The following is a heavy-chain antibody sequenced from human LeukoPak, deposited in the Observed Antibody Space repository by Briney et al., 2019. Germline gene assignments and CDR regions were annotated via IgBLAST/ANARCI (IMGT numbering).Heavy chain of an antibody. Sequence: PGGSLRLSCAASGFTVSNNYMAWVRQAPGKGLEWVSVIYSGGSTYYADSVKGRFTISRDNSKNTLYLQMNSLRAEDTAVYYCAREPHYYYGMDVWGQGTTVTVSS. CDR3: AREPHYYYGMDV. CDR1: GFTVSNNY. V-gene: IGHV3-66*01. CDR2: IYSGGST. J-gene: IGHJ6*02.